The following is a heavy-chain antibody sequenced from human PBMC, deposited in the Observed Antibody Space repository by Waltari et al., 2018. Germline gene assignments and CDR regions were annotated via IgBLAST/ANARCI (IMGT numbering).Heavy chain of an antibody. V-gene: IGHV4-59*01. CDR2: IYYSWST. Sequence: QVQLQVSGPGLVKPSETLSLTGTVSGGSISSYYWSWIRRLPGKGLEWIGYIYYSWSTNYNPSLKSRVTIAVDTSKNQCSLKLSSVTAADTAVYYGARVVDSSGYLYDYWGQGTLVTVSS. CDR3: ARVVDSSGYLYDY. J-gene: IGHJ4*02. D-gene: IGHD3-22*01. CDR1: GGSISSYY.